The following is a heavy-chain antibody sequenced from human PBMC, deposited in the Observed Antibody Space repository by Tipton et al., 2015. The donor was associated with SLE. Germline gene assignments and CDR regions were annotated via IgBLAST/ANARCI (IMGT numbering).Heavy chain of an antibody. Sequence: SLRLSCAASGFTFSSYEMNWVRQAPGKGLEWVSYISSSGSTIYYADSVKGRFTISRDNAKNSLYLQMNSLRAEDTAVYYCASQSRDIVVVPAAAWGQGTLVTVSS. CDR2: ISSSGSTI. CDR3: ASQSRDIVVVPAAA. J-gene: IGHJ5*02. CDR1: GFTFSSYE. D-gene: IGHD2-2*01. V-gene: IGHV3-48*03.